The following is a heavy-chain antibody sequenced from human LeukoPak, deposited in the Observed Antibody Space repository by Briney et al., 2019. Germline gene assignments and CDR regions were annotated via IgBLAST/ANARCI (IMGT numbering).Heavy chain of an antibody. CDR3: ARASTRYFDC. CDR2: IYNSGTT. CDR1: GGSISSGGHY. J-gene: IGHJ4*02. D-gene: IGHD2/OR15-2a*01. V-gene: IGHV4-31*01. Sequence: SQTPSLTCSVSGGSISSGGHYWSWIRQHPGKSLEWIGYIYNSGTTFYNPSLKSQVAISVDTSKNQFSLKVNSVTAADTAVYYCARASTRYFDCWGQGTLVTVSS.